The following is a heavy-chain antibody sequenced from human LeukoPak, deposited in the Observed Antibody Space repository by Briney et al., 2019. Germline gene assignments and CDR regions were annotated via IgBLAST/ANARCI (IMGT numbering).Heavy chain of an antibody. CDR2: ISGSGGST. Sequence: GGSLRLSCAASGFTFSSYAMSWVRQAPGKGLEWVSAISGSGGSTYYADSVKGRFTISRDNSKNTLYLQMNSLRAEGTAVYYCAKWRAGDQSFDYWGQGTLVTVSS. J-gene: IGHJ4*02. CDR1: GFTFSSYA. V-gene: IGHV3-23*01. D-gene: IGHD7-27*01. CDR3: AKWRAGDQSFDY.